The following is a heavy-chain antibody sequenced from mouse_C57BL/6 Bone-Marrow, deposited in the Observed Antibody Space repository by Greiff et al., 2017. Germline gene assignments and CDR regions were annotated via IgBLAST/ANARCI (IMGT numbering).Heavy chain of an antibody. CDR2: IYPRDGST. CDR1: GYTFTSYD. Sequence: QVQLKQSGPELVKPGASVKLSCKASGYTFTSYDINWVKQRPGQGLEWIGWIYPRDGSTKYNEKFKGKATLTVDTSSSTAYMELHSLTSEDSAVYFCARREILYYSNGDYWGQGTSVTVSS. J-gene: IGHJ4*01. D-gene: IGHD2-5*01. CDR3: ARREILYYSNGDY. V-gene: IGHV1-85*01.